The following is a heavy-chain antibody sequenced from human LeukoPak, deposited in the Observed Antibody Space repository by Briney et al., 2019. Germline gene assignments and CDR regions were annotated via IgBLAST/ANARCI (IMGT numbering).Heavy chain of an antibody. CDR3: AKAMRGSALVFDY. V-gene: IGHV3-23*01. CDR1: GFTLSNYA. CDR2: ITGSSGST. D-gene: IGHD2-15*01. J-gene: IGHJ4*02. Sequence: GVSLRLSCAASGFTLSNYAMTWVRQAPGKGLEWVSTITGSSGSTYYADSVKGRSTISRDNSKNTLYLQMNSLGAEHTAVFYCAKAMRGSALVFDYWGQGTLVTVSS.